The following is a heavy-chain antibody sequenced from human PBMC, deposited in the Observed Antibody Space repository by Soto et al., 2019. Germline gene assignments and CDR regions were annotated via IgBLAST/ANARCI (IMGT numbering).Heavy chain of an antibody. CDR1: GYAFSSYA. V-gene: IGHV1-3*05. J-gene: IGHJ6*02. CDR2: INIGSGNT. CDR3: ARDGGVYGYRRIYYYYIGLDL. D-gene: IGHD3-10*01. Sequence: QVQLVQSGAEEKKPGASVKVSCKASGYAFSSYAMHWVRQAPGQGLEWMGWINIGSGNTEYSQNFQDRITITRDTCRGTIYTELSSIRSQFTSVYYCARDGGVYGYRRIYYYYIGLDLWGQGTTVTVSS.